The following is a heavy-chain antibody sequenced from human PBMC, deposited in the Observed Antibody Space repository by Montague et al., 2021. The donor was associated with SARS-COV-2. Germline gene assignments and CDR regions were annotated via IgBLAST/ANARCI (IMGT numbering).Heavy chain of an antibody. D-gene: IGHD1-26*01. CDR3: ARGRWEPALGVLDYYYGMDV. Sequence: SKTLSLTCTVSISSSRYYWDWIRQPPGKGLEWIGSMYYSGNTYYTPSLKSRVTISVDTSKNQFSLKLSSVTAADTAVYYCARGRWEPALGVLDYYYGMDVWGQGTPVTVSS. CDR1: ISSSRYY. J-gene: IGHJ6*02. V-gene: IGHV4-39*07. CDR2: MYYSGNT.